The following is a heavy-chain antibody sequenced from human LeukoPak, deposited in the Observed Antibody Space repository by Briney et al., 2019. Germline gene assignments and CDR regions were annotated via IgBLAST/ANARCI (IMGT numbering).Heavy chain of an antibody. CDR1: GFTFSSYG. V-gene: IGHV3-30*02. CDR2: IRYDGSNK. Sequence: PGGSLRLSCAASGFTFSSYGMHWGRQAPGKGLEWVAFIRYDGSNKYYADSVKGRFTISRENYKKRLYMQMNSMRDEDTAVYYCAIGDFWSGFGYWGQGTLVTVSS. J-gene: IGHJ4*02. CDR3: AIGDFWSGFGY. D-gene: IGHD3-3*01.